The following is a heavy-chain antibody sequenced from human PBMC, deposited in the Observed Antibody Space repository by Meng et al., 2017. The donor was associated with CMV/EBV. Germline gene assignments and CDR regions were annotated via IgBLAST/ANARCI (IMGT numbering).Heavy chain of an antibody. CDR1: GYTFTGYY. D-gene: IGHD6-6*01. V-gene: IGHV1-2*02. Sequence: ASVKVSCKASGYTFTGYYMHWVRQAPGQGLEWMGWINPNSGGTNYVQKFQGRVTMTRDTSISTAYMELSRLRSDDTAVYYCARDRGSSSVFDYWGQGTLVTVSS. CDR2: INPNSGGT. J-gene: IGHJ4*02. CDR3: ARDRGSSSVFDY.